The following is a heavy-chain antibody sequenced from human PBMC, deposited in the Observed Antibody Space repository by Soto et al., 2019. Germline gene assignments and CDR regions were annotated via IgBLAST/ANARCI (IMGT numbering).Heavy chain of an antibody. V-gene: IGHV1-69*12. D-gene: IGHD5-18*01. CDR1: GGTFSTYA. CDR3: ASGIQLWLRRINNGYSG. J-gene: IGHJ4*02. Sequence: QVQLVQSGAEVKKPESSVKVSCKAPGGTFSTYAISWVRQPTGQGLEWMGGIIPMFGTANYAQRFQDRVTITADESTNTVYMELSSLRSEDTAVYFCASGIQLWLRRINNGYSGWGQGTLVTVSS. CDR2: IIPMFGTA.